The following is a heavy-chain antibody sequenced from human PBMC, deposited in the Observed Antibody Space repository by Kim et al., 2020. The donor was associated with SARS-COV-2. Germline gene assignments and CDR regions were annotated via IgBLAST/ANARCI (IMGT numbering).Heavy chain of an antibody. V-gene: IGHV1-18*01. CDR2: ISAYNGNT. J-gene: IGHJ5*01. CDR3: ARDKEAARPGWFDP. D-gene: IGHD6-6*01. Sequence: ASVKVSCKASGYTFTTYGITWVRQAPGQGLDWMGWISAYNGNTNFAQKFQDRVTLTTDTSTSTVYMELKSLTSDDTAVYYCARDKEAARPGWFDPWGQGTLVTVSS. CDR1: GYTFTTYG.